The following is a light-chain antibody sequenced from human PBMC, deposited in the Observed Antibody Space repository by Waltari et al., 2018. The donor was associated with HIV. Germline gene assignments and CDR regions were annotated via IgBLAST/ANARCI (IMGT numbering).Light chain of an antibody. CDR1: ALPKKY. V-gene: IGLV3-10*01. Sequence: SYELTQPPTVSVSPGQTARITCSGDALPKKYAYWYQQKSGQAPVLVVYEDGKRPSAIPERFSGSSSGTIATLTLSGAQVWEEAYCYCYSTDSSDWVFGGGTKLTVL. CDR3: YSTDSSDWV. J-gene: IGLJ3*02. CDR2: EDG.